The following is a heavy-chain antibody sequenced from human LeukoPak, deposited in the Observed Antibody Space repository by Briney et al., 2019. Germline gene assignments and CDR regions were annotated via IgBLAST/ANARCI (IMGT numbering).Heavy chain of an antibody. CDR2: IQQDGSEK. V-gene: IGHV3-7*05. CDR1: VFTYSSYW. Sequence: GGSLSLSRAASVFTYSSYWMIWVRQAPGKGLEWVANIQQDGSEKYYVDSVKGRFTISRDNAKNSLYLQMNSLRAEDTAVYYCARNPPRYFNWGQGTLVTVSS. D-gene: IGHD1-26*01. J-gene: IGHJ1*01. CDR3: ARNPPRYFN.